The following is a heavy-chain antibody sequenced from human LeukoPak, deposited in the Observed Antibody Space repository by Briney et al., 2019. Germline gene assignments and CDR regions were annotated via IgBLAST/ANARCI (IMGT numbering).Heavy chain of an antibody. V-gene: IGHV5-51*01. CDR3: ARHTLGFYYGSGNYPEYFQH. J-gene: IGHJ1*01. D-gene: IGHD3-10*01. CDR1: GYRFTNYW. Sequence: GESLKISCKGSGYRFTNYWIGWVRQMPGKGLEWMGIIYPGDSDTRYSPSFQGQVTISADKSISTAYLQWSSLKASHTDMYDYARHTLGFYYGSGNYPEYFQHWGQGTLVTVSS. CDR2: IYPGDSDT.